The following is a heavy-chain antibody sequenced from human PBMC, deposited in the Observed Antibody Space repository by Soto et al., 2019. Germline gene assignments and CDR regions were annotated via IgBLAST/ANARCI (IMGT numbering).Heavy chain of an antibody. J-gene: IGHJ4*02. Sequence: AAVKVSCKASGYAFIVYVISMLQKAPGQGLEWMGWISAYNGNTNYAQKLQGRVTMTTDTSTSTAYMELRSLRSDDTAVYYCARVRYSSSWYTDYWGQGTLVTVSS. CDR2: ISAYNGNT. D-gene: IGHD6-13*01. CDR1: GYAFIVYV. V-gene: IGHV1-18*01. CDR3: ARVRYSSSWYTDY.